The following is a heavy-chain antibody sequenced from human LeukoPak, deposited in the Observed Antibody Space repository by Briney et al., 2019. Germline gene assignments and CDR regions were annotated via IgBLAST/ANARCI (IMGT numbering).Heavy chain of an antibody. CDR1: GDSINNNNYY. J-gene: IGHJ4*02. CDR2: IYYSGST. V-gene: IGHV4-39*01. D-gene: IGHD2-21*02. CDR3: ARHRVPHDDCD. Sequence: SETLSLTCIVSGDSINNNNYYWGWVRQPPGKGLEWIGSIYYSGSTYYNPSLKSRVTISVDTSKNQFSLKLSSMTAADTAIYYCARHRVPHDDCDWGQGTLVTVSS.